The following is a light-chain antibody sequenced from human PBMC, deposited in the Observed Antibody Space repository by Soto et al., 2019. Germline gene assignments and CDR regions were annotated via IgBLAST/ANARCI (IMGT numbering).Light chain of an antibody. Sequence: DIVMTQSPDSLAVSLGERATIKCKASQSVLFSPNNKDHLAWYQQKPGQPPKLLIYRASTRESGVPDRFSGSGSGTDFTLTISSLQAEDVAVYYCQQYSTTPFTFGPGTKVDIK. CDR3: QQYSTTPFT. V-gene: IGKV4-1*01. CDR1: QSVLFSPNNKDH. J-gene: IGKJ3*01. CDR2: RAS.